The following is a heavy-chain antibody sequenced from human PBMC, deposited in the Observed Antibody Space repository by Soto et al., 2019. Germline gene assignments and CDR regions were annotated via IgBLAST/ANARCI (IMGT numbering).Heavy chain of an antibody. V-gene: IGHV1-69*06. J-gene: IGHJ5*02. CDR1: GGTFSSYA. CDR2: IIPIFGTA. CDR3: ARARSVSFDP. Sequence: RASVKVSCKASGGTFSSYAISWVRQAPGQGLEWMGGIIPIFGTANYAQKFQGRVTITADKSTSTAYMELSSLRSEDTAVYYCARARSVSFDPWGQGTLVTVSS.